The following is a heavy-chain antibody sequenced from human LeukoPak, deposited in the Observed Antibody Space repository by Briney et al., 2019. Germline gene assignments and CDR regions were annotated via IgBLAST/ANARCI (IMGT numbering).Heavy chain of an antibody. Sequence: GGSLRLSCAASGFTFSSYEMNWVRQAPGKGLEWVSYISSSGSTIYYADSVKGRFTISRDNAKNSLYLQMNSLRAEDTAVYYCAELGITMIGGVWGKRATVTISS. J-gene: IGHJ6*01. D-gene: IGHD3-10*02. CDR2: ISSSGSTI. V-gene: IGHV3-48*03. CDR3: AELGITMIGGV. CDR1: GFTFSSYE.